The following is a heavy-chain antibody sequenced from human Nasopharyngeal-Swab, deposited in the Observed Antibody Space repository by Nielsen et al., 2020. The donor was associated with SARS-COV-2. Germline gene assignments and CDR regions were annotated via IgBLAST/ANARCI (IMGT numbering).Heavy chain of an antibody. Sequence: GGSLRLSCAASGFTVSSNYMSWVRQAPGKGLEWFSVIYSGGSTYYADSVKGRFTISRDNSKNTLYLQMNSLRAEDTAVYYCARDVVVTAMGAFDIWGQGTMVTVSS. CDR3: ARDVVVTAMGAFDI. D-gene: IGHD2-21*02. CDR1: GFTVSSNY. J-gene: IGHJ3*02. V-gene: IGHV3-53*01. CDR2: IYSGGST.